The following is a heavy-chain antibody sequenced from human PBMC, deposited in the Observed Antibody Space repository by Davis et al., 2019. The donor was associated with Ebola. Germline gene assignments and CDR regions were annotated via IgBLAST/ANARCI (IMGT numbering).Heavy chain of an antibody. V-gene: IGHV3-48*02. CDR1: GFTFSSYS. Sequence: GGSPRLSCAASGFTFSSYSMNWVRQAPGKGLEWVSYISCSSSTIYYADSVKGRFTISRDNAKNSLYLQMNSLRDEDTAVYYCARLVVTYYYGMDVWGQGTTVTVSS. D-gene: IGHD2-21*02. CDR2: ISCSSSTI. CDR3: ARLVVTYYYGMDV. J-gene: IGHJ6*02.